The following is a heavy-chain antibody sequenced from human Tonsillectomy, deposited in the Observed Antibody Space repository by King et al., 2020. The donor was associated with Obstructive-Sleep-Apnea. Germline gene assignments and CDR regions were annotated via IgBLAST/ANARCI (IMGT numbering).Heavy chain of an antibody. Sequence: VQLVESGGGQVKPGGSLRLSCAASGFTFSSYSMNWVRQAPGKGLEWVSSISSSSSYIYHADSVKGRFTISRDNAKNSLYLQMNSRRAEDTAVYYCARDRIAAAGSYYYYGMDVWGQGTTVTVSS. CDR1: GFTFSSYS. V-gene: IGHV3-21*01. J-gene: IGHJ6*02. CDR2: ISSSSSYI. D-gene: IGHD6-13*01. CDR3: ARDRIAAAGSYYYYGMDV.